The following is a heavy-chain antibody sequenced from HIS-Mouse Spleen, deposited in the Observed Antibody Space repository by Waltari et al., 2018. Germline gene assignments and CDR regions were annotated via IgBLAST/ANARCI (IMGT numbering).Heavy chain of an antibody. CDR2: IYSGGST. D-gene: IGHD7-27*01. CDR1: GVTVSSNY. CDR3: ARSNWYFDY. V-gene: IGHV3-66*01. J-gene: IGHJ4*02. Sequence: EVQLVESGGGLVQPGGSLRLSRAALGVTVSSNYMGWVRQAPGKGLEWVSVIYSGGSTYYADSVKGRFTISRDNSKNTLYLQLNSLRAEDTAVYYCARSNWYFDYWGQGTLVTVSS.